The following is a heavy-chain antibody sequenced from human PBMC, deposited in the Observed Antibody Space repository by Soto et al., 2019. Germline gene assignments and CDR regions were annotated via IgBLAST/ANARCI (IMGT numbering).Heavy chain of an antibody. J-gene: IGHJ4*02. Sequence: SETLSLTCAVYGGSFSGYYWGWIRQPPGKGLEWIGSISYTGTTYYSPSLKSRVTISADTSKKQFSLRLDSATAADTAVYYCARLVVVAPVANVWGQGALVTVSS. V-gene: IGHV4-39*01. CDR1: GGSFSGYY. D-gene: IGHD2-15*01. CDR3: ARLVVVAPVANV. CDR2: ISYTGTT.